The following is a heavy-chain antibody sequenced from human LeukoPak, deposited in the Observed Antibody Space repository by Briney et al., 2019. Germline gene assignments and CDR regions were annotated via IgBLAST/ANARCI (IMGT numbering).Heavy chain of an antibody. CDR1: GFDFNDFA. V-gene: IGHV3-23*01. D-gene: IGHD4-17*01. CDR3: AKDGATVTTRGAFY. J-gene: IGHJ4*02. Sequence: GGSLRLSCAASGFDFNDFAMTWVRQAPGKGLEWVSAISGSGGSTYYADSVKGRFTISRDNSKNTLYLQMNSLRAEDTAVYYCAKDGATVTTRGAFYWGQGTLVTVSS. CDR2: ISGSGGST.